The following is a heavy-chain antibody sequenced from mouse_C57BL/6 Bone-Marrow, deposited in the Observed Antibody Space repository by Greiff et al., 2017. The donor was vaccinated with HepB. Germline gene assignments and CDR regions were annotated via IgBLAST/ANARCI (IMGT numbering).Heavy chain of an antibody. V-gene: IGHV5-17*01. Sequence: EVKLVESGGGLVKPGGSLKLSCAASGFTFSDYGMHWVRQAPEKGLEWVAYISSGSSTIYYADTVKGRFTISRDNAKNTLFLQMTSLRSEDTAMDYCARDALPGFAYWGQGTLVTVSA. J-gene: IGHJ3*01. CDR3: ARDALPGFAY. CDR1: GFTFSDYG. CDR2: ISSGSSTI.